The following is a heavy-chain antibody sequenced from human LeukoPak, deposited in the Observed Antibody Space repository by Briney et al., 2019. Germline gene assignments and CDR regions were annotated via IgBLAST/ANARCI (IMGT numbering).Heavy chain of an antibody. Sequence: NPGGSLTLSCAPSGFTFSSYSMNWVRQAPGKGLEWLSSISSSSSYIYYADSVKGRFTISRDNAKNSLYLQMNSLRAEDTAVYYCASSPSSSWKDYGMDVWGQGTTVTVSS. J-gene: IGHJ6*02. CDR3: ASSPSSSWKDYGMDV. CDR2: ISSSSSYI. V-gene: IGHV3-21*01. CDR1: GFTFSSYS. D-gene: IGHD6-13*01.